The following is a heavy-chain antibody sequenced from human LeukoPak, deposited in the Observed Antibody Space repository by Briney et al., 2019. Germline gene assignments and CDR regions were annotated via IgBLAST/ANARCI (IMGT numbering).Heavy chain of an antibody. CDR2: IYYSGST. J-gene: IGHJ6*02. CDR1: GGSISSSSYY. Sequence: SETLSLTCTVSGGSISSSSYYWGWIRQPPGKGLEWIGSIYYSGSTYYNPSLKSRVTISVDTSKNQFSLKLSSVTAADTAVYYCARSPDIVVVPAQNGMDVWGQGTTVTVSS. D-gene: IGHD2-2*01. CDR3: ARSPDIVVVPAQNGMDV. V-gene: IGHV4-39*01.